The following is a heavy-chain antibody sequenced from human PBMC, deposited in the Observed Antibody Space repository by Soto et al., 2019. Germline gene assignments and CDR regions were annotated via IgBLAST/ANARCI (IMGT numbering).Heavy chain of an antibody. CDR3: ARDHDYYDSSGYYYFDY. CDR2: IIPIFGTA. V-gene: IGHV1-69*01. Sequence: QVQLVQSGAEVKKPGSSVKVSCKASGGTFSSYAISWVRQAPGQGLEWMGGIIPIFGTANYAQKFQGRVTITADESTSTAYMELSSLRSEDTAVYYCARDHDYYDSSGYYYFDYWCQGTLVTVSS. D-gene: IGHD3-22*01. J-gene: IGHJ4*02. CDR1: GGTFSSYA.